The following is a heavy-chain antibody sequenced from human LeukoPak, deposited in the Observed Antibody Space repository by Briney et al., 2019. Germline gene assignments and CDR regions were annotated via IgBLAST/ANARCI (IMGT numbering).Heavy chain of an antibody. CDR3: ARLREIPVFGVVTKSTSYFDY. D-gene: IGHD3-3*01. J-gene: IGHJ4*02. Sequence: GGSLRLSCAASGFTFDDYGMSWVRQAPGKGLELVANIKQDRSEKYYVDSVKGRFTISRDNAKNSLYLQMNSLRAEDTAVYYCARLREIPVFGVVTKSTSYFDYWGQGTLVTVSS. CDR2: IKQDRSEK. V-gene: IGHV3-7*01. CDR1: GFTFDDYG.